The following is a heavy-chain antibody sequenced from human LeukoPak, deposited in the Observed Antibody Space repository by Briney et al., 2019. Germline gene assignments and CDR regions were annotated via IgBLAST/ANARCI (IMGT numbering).Heavy chain of an antibody. J-gene: IGHJ4*02. D-gene: IGHD6-13*01. CDR2: TYTSGST. CDR1: GGSISSYY. Sequence: PSETLSLTCTVSGGSISSYYWSWIRQPAGKGLDWTGRTYTSGSTNYNPSLKSRVTMSVDTSKSQFSLKLSSVTAADTAVYYCARGEIAAAGPTTYFDYWGQGTPVTVSS. V-gene: IGHV4-4*07. CDR3: ARGEIAAAGPTTYFDY.